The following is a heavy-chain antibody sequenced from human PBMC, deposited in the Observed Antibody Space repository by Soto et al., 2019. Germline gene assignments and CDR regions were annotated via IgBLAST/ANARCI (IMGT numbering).Heavy chain of an antibody. Sequence: ASVKVSCKASGYTFTSYDINWVRQATGQGLEWMGWMNPNSGNTGYAQKFRGRVTMTRNTSISTAYMELSSLRSEDTAVYYCARVSMVVRGVIVGGPYYYYYYMDVWGKGTTVTVSS. V-gene: IGHV1-8*01. CDR3: ARVSMVVRGVIVGGPYYYYYYMDV. CDR1: GYTFTSYD. CDR2: MNPNSGNT. D-gene: IGHD3-10*02. J-gene: IGHJ6*03.